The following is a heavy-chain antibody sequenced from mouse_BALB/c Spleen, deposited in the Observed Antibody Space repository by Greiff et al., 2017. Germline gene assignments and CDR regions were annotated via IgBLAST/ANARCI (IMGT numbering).Heavy chain of an antibody. J-gene: IGHJ3*01. CDR3: ARGGYGSSLFDY. V-gene: IGHV1S137*01. Sequence: VKLQQSGAELVRPGVSVKISCKGSGYTFTDYAMHWVKQSHAKSLEWIGVISTYYGDASYNQKFKGKATMTVDKSSSTAYMELARLTSEDSAIYYCARGGYGSSLFDYWGQGTLVTVSA. CDR2: ISTYYGDA. D-gene: IGHD1-1*01. CDR1: GYTFTDYA.